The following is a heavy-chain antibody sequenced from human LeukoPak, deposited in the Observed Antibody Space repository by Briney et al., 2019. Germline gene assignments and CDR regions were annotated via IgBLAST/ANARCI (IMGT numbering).Heavy chain of an antibody. J-gene: IGHJ4*02. CDR1: GFPFRTYW. Sequence: WSLRLSCAASGFPFRTYWMTWVRQAPGKGLEWVANIKEDGSEKPYEDSVKGRFTISRDNANNAVYLQMDTLRVEDTAVYYCARGLIYFEVWGQGTLVSVSS. D-gene: IGHD3-9*01. V-gene: IGHV3-7*04. CDR2: IKEDGSEK. CDR3: ARGLIYFEV.